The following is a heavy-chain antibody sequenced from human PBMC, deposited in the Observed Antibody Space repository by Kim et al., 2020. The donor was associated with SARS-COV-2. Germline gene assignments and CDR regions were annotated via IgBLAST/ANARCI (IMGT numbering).Heavy chain of an antibody. D-gene: IGHD2-2*02. V-gene: IGHV3-23*01. J-gene: IGHJ4*02. CDR1: GFTFSSYA. CDR3: AKDGPNYCSSTSCYSDY. CDR2: ISANGGNT. Sequence: GGSLRLSCAASGFTFSSYATSWVRQAPGKGLEWVSAISANGGNTYYADSVKGRFTISRDNSRNTLYLQMNSLRAEDTAVYYCAKDGPNYCSSTSCYSDYWGQRTLVTVSS.